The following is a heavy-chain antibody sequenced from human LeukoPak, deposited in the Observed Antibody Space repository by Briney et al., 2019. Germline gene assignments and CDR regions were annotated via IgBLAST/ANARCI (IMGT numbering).Heavy chain of an antibody. D-gene: IGHD2-21*01. V-gene: IGHV5-51*01. Sequence: PGAPLKISCKGSGYSFTTYWIACVRQLPGEGLEWAVILYAGDSEYSYSSAFEGLFIISANKSITPALLQWSSLKASDTAMYYGTRSPRDCYQDALDIWGQRAMLTVFS. J-gene: IGHJ3*02. CDR2: LYAGDSEY. CDR1: GYSFTTYW. CDR3: TRSPRDCYQDALDI.